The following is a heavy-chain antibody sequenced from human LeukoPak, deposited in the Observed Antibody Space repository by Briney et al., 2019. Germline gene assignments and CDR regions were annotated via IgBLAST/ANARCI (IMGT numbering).Heavy chain of an antibody. CDR1: GGSISSYH. CDR3: ARARNYYDSSDYYYEGDAFDI. J-gene: IGHJ3*02. D-gene: IGHD3-22*01. Sequence: SETLSPTCTVSGGSISSYHWSWIRQPPGKGLECIGYIYYSGSTNYNPSLKSRVTISVDTSKNQFSLKLSSVTAADTAVYYCARARNYYDSSDYYYEGDAFDIWGQGTMVTVSS. CDR2: IYYSGST. V-gene: IGHV4-59*01.